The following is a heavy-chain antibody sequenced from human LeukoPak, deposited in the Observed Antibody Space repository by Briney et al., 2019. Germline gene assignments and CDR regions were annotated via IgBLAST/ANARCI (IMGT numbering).Heavy chain of an antibody. J-gene: IGHJ4*02. CDR1: GFTFSSYA. V-gene: IGHV3-7*05. CDR3: ARVSFDIGAPRGYFDY. Sequence: GGSLRLSCAASGFTFSSYAMSWGRQTPGKGLEWVANIKEDGSEKYYVDSVKGRFIISRDNAKNSLYVQMNSLRVEDTAVYYRARVSFDIGAPRGYFDYWGQGTLVTVSS. CDR2: IKEDGSEK. D-gene: IGHD6-13*01.